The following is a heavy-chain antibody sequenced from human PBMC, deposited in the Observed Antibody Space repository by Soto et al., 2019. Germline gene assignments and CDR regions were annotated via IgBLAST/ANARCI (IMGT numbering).Heavy chain of an antibody. CDR1: GGSISSGGYY. CDR3: ARESRA. V-gene: IGHV4-31*03. J-gene: IGHJ5*02. CDR2: TYYSGST. Sequence: QVQLQESGPGLVKPSQTLSLTCTVSGGSISSGGYYWNWIRQHPGKGLEWIGYTYYSGSTSYNPSLKSRVTISVDTTKHQLSLKLSFVTAAHTAVYYCARESRAWGQGTLVTVSS.